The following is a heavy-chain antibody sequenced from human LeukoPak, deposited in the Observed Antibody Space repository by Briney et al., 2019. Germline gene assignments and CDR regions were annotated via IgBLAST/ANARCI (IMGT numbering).Heavy chain of an antibody. J-gene: IGHJ5*02. CDR2: ISSSGSYT. Sequence: GGSLRLSCAASGFTFSDYYMSWIRQAPGKGLEWVSYISSSGSYTNYADSVKGRFTISRDNAKNSLYLQMNSLRAEDTAVYYCARALTTWNSFDPWGQGTLVIVSS. CDR3: ARALTTWNSFDP. V-gene: IGHV3-11*05. CDR1: GFTFSDYY. D-gene: IGHD4-17*01.